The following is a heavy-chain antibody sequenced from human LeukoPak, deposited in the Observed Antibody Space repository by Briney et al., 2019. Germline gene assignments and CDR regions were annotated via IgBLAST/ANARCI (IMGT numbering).Heavy chain of an antibody. J-gene: IGHJ3*02. CDR1: GLTVSSNY. CDR3: ASRLGELIEGAFDI. D-gene: IGHD3-16*01. V-gene: IGHV3-66*01. Sequence: GGSLRLSCAASGLTVSSNYMSWVRQAPGKGLEWVSVIYSGGSTYYADSVKGRFTISRDNSKNTLYLQMNSLRAEDTAVYYCASRLGELIEGAFDIWGQGTMVTVSS. CDR2: IYSGGST.